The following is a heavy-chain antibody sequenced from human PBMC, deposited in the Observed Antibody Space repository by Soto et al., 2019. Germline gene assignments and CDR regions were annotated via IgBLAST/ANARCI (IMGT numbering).Heavy chain of an antibody. CDR3: ARVADCSGGSCYSNNWFDP. Sequence: GGSLTLCCAASGVKCSDYDGNWHRQDPGKGLEWVSYISSSSSYTNYADSVKGRFTISRDNAKNSLYLQMNSLRAEDTAVYYCARVADCSGGSCYSNNWFDPWGQGTLVTSPQ. D-gene: IGHD2-15*01. CDR1: GVKCSDYD. CDR2: ISSSSSYT. J-gene: IGHJ5*02. V-gene: IGHV3-11*06.